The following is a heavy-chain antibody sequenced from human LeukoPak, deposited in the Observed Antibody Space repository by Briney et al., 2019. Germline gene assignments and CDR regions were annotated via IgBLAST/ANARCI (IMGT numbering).Heavy chain of an antibody. CDR3: AGGSGWLIDY. CDR1: GFTFSSYW. CDR2: IKQDGGEK. D-gene: IGHD6-19*01. Sequence: GGSLRLSCAGSGFTFSSYWMNWVRQAPGKGLEWVANIKQDGGEKYYMDSVKGRFTISRDNAKNSLYLQMNSLRADDTAVYFCAGGSGWLIDYWGQGTLVTVSS. V-gene: IGHV3-7*04. J-gene: IGHJ4*02.